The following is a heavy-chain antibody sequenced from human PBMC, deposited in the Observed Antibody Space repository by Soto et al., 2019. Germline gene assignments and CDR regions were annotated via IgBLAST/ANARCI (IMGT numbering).Heavy chain of an antibody. Sequence: PSETLSLTCTVSGGSISSYYWSWIRQPPGKGLEWIGYIYYSGSTNYNPSLKSRVTISVDTSKNQFSLKLSSVTAADTAVYYCARGGSDDYYYYGMDVWGQGTTVTVSS. D-gene: IGHD3-16*01. CDR3: ARGGSDDYYYYGMDV. V-gene: IGHV4-59*01. CDR2: IYYSGST. CDR1: GGSISSYY. J-gene: IGHJ6*02.